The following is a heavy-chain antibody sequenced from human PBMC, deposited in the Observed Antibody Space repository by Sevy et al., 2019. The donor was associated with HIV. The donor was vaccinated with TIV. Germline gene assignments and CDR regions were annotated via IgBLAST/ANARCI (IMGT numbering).Heavy chain of an antibody. CDR1: GGSISSSSYY. D-gene: IGHD2-2*01. CDR3: ASKIIVLVPAGIDY. J-gene: IGHJ4*02. CDR2: IYYSGST. Sequence: SETLSLTCTVSGGSISSSSYYWGWIRQPPGKGLEWIGSIYYSGSTYYNPSLKRRVTISVDMSKNQFTLKLSSVTAADTAVDYCASKIIVLVPAGIDYWGQGTLVTVSS. V-gene: IGHV4-39*01.